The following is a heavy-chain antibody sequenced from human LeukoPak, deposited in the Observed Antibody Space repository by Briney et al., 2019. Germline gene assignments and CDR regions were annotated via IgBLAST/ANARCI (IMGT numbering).Heavy chain of an antibody. CDR2: VVPMSGTA. J-gene: IGHJ3*01. CDR3: ARDFYYDTSGGGLT. D-gene: IGHD3-22*01. Sequence: SVKVSCNASGGTFSGYGINWVRQAPGQGLEWMGRVVPMSGTANYAQKFQGRVTITTDESSSTAYMELTSLRSEDTAVYYCARDFYYDTSGGGLTWGQGTMVTVSS. V-gene: IGHV1-69*05. CDR1: GGTFSGYG.